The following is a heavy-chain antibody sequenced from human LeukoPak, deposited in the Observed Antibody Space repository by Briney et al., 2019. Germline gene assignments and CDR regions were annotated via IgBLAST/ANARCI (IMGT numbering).Heavy chain of an antibody. V-gene: IGHV1-18*01. D-gene: IGHD5-18*01. CDR1: GYTFTSYG. CDR2: ISAYNGNT. J-gene: IGHJ4*02. Sequence: ASVKVSCKASGYTFTSYGISWVRQAPGQGLEWMGWISAYNGNTNYAQKLQGRVTMTTDTSTSTAYMELRSLRFDDTAVYYCARDSVDAANGGIDYWGQGTLVTVSS. CDR3: ARDSVDAANGGIDY.